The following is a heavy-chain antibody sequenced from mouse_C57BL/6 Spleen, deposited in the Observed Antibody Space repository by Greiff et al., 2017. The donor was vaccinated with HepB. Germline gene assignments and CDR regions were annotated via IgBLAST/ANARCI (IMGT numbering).Heavy chain of an antibody. CDR1: GYSITSGYY. D-gene: IGHD1-1*01. J-gene: IGHJ1*03. V-gene: IGHV3-6*01. Sequence: EVHLVESGPGLVKPSQSLSLTCSVTGYSITSGYYWNWIRQFPGNKLEWMGYISYDGSNNYNPSLKNRISITRDTSKNQFFLKLNSVTTEDTATYYCARNHYYGSSYFDVWGTGTTVTVSS. CDR2: ISYDGSN. CDR3: ARNHYYGSSYFDV.